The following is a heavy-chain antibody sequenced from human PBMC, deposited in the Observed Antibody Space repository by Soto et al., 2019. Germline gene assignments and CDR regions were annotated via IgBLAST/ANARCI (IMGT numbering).Heavy chain of an antibody. Sequence: QVQLQQWGAGLLKPSETLSLTCAVYGGSFSGYYWSWIRQPPGKGLEWIGEINHSGSTNYNPSLKSRVTISVDTSKNQFSLKLSSVTAADTAVYYCARASGSGWYCRWGQGTLVTVSS. V-gene: IGHV4-34*01. CDR1: GGSFSGYY. CDR3: ARASGSGWYCR. D-gene: IGHD6-19*01. J-gene: IGHJ4*02. CDR2: INHSGST.